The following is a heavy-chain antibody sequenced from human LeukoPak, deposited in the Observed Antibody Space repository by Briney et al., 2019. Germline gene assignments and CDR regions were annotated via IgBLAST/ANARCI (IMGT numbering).Heavy chain of an antibody. V-gene: IGHV1-24*01. CDR3: ARGGYSYGAPNGYYGMDV. Sequence: ASVKVSFKVSGYTLTELSMHWVRQAPGKGLEWMGGFDPEDGETIYAQKFQGRVTITEDTSTDTAYMELSSLRSEDTAVYYCARGGYSYGAPNGYYGMDVWGQGTTVTVSS. J-gene: IGHJ6*02. D-gene: IGHD5-18*01. CDR1: GYTLTELS. CDR2: FDPEDGET.